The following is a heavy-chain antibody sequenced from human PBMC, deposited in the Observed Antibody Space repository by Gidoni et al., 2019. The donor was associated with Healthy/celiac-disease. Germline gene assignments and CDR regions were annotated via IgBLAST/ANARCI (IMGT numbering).Heavy chain of an antibody. CDR1: GFPFSDHY. J-gene: IGHJ4*02. CDR3: ATHYGSGSYAY. V-gene: IGHV3-72*01. CDR2: TRNKANSYTT. D-gene: IGHD3-10*01. Sequence: EVQLVESGGGVVQPGGSLRLSCAASGFPFSDHYMDLVRQAPGKGLEWVGRTRNKANSYTTEYAASVKGRFTISRDDSKNSLYLQMNSLKTEDTAVYYCATHYGSGSYAYWGQGTLVTVSS.